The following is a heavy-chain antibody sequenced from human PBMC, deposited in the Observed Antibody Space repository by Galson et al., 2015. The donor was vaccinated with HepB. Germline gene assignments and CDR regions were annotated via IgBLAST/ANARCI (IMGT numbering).Heavy chain of an antibody. V-gene: IGHV1-46*04. Sequence: SVKVSCKASGYTFTSYYMHWVRQAPGQGLEWMGIINPSGGSTSCAQKLQGSVTMTRDTSTSTVYMELSSLRSEDTAVYYCAREPLGLLDAFDIWGQGTMVTVSS. J-gene: IGHJ3*02. CDR3: AREPLGLLDAFDI. CDR1: GYTFTSYY. D-gene: IGHD2-15*01. CDR2: INPSGGST.